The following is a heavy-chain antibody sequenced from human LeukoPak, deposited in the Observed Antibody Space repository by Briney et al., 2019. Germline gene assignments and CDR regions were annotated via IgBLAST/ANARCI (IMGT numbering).Heavy chain of an antibody. D-gene: IGHD3-22*01. CDR1: GGSISSSSYY. V-gene: IGHV4-39*01. Sequence: SETLSLTCTVSGGSISSSSYYWGWIRQPPGKGLEWIGSIYYSGSTYYNSSLKSRVTISVDTSKNQFSLKLSSVTAADTAVYYCARYYYDSSGFEHWGQGTLVTVSS. J-gene: IGHJ1*01. CDR3: ARYYYDSSGFEH. CDR2: IYYSGST.